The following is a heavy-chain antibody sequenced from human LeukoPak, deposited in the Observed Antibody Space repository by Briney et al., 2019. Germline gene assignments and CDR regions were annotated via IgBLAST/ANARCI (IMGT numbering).Heavy chain of an antibody. CDR1: GFAFNSYA. CDR2: MSSGSTYI. Sequence: GGSLRLSCAASGFAFNSYAMTWVRQAPGKGLERVSSMSSGSTYIYYADSVRGRFTISRDNAKNSLYLQLNSLRAEDTAVYYRARDRPTGSSRVFLVEWGQGTLVTVSS. J-gene: IGHJ4*02. D-gene: IGHD3-3*01. V-gene: IGHV3-21*01. CDR3: ARDRPTGSSRVFLVE.